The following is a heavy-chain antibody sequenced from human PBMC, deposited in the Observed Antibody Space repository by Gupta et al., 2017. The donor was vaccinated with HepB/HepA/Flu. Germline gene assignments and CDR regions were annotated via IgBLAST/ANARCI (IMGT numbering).Heavy chain of an antibody. Sequence: QVQLVQSGAEVKKPGASVKVSCKASGYTFTSYAMHWVRQAPGQRLEWMGWINAGNGNTKYSQKFQGRVTITRDTSASTAYMELSSLRSEDTAVYYCARGFRGHSSSWSSSYWFDPWGQGTLVTVSS. CDR2: INAGNGNT. V-gene: IGHV1-3*01. CDR3: ARGFRGHSSSWSSSYWFDP. D-gene: IGHD6-13*01. CDR1: GYTFTSYA. J-gene: IGHJ5*02.